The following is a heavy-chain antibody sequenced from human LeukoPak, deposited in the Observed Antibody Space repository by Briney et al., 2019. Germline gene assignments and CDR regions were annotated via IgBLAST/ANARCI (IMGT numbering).Heavy chain of an antibody. CDR1: GFTFSHYW. V-gene: IGHV3-74*01. J-gene: IGHJ4*02. D-gene: IGHD6-19*01. CDR3: ARDIPTSGWYVDY. Sequence: GGSLRLSRAASGFTFSHYWMHWVRQAPGKGLVWVSRINSDGSSTSYADSVKGRFTISRDNAKNTLYLQMSSLRAEDTAVYYCARDIPTSGWYVDYWGQGTLVTVSS. CDR2: INSDGSST.